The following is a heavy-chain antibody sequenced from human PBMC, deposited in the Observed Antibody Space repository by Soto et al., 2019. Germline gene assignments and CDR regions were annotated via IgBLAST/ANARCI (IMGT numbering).Heavy chain of an antibody. D-gene: IGHD6-19*01. Sequence: QVQLVQSGAEVKKPGASVTVSCKTSGYTFSNYGINWVRQAPGQGLEWMGWISGYNGNTNYAQTVQGRVTMTTETSTGTVYMELRSLKSDETAIYYCSRFIMVGGWFDPNYYHGMDVWGQGTTVTVSS. CDR2: ISGYNGNT. V-gene: IGHV1-18*01. J-gene: IGHJ6*02. CDR1: GYTFSNYG. CDR3: SRFIMVGGWFDPNYYHGMDV.